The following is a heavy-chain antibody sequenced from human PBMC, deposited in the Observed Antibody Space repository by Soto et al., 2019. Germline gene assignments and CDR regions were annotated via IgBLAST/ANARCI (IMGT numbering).Heavy chain of an antibody. Sequence: GGSLRLSCAASGFTFSSYAMSWVRQAPGKGLEWVSAISGSGSRTYYADSVKGRFTFSRDNSKKTLYLQMNSLRAEDTTVYFCAKGTYRDYVYWDHAFDIWGQGTMVTVSS. V-gene: IGHV3-23*01. J-gene: IGHJ3*02. CDR3: AKGTYRDYVYWDHAFDI. CDR2: ISGSGSRT. CDR1: GFTFSSYA. D-gene: IGHD4-17*01.